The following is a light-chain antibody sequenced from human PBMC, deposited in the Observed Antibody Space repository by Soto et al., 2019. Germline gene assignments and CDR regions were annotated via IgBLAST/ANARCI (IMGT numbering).Light chain of an antibody. CDR3: QQYNGYWT. CDR1: QSISDL. V-gene: IGKV1-5*03. Sequence: DIQMTQSPSTLSASVGDRVTITCRASQSISDLLAWYQQKPGKAPKLLIYKASSLKSGVPSRFSGSGSVPEYTLTISSLQPDDFATYYCQQYNGYWTFGQGTKVEIK. CDR2: KAS. J-gene: IGKJ1*01.